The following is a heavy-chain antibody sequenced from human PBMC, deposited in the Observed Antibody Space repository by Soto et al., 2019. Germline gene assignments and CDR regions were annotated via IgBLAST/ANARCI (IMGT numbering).Heavy chain of an antibody. CDR3: AKAYLHDYGDYGNAFDI. D-gene: IGHD4-17*01. V-gene: IGHV3-23*01. CDR2: ISGSGGST. J-gene: IGHJ3*02. Sequence: GGSLRLSCAASGFTFSSYAMSWVRQAPGKGLEWVSAISGSGGSTYYAESVKGRFTISRDNSKNTLYLQMNSLRAEDTAVYYCAKAYLHDYGDYGNAFDIWGQGTMVTVSS. CDR1: GFTFSSYA.